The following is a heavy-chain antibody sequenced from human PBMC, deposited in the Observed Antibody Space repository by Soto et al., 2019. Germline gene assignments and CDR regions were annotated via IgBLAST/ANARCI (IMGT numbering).Heavy chain of an antibody. CDR3: VRDIDSAFLYYYYYYGMDV. D-gene: IGHD2-15*01. Sequence: GGSLRLSCVPSGFTFSSYAMNWVRQAPGKELAKDSSISGSGDATYYAETVKGKFTISRDNSKKTLYLQMNSLRSEDTAVYYCVRDIDSAFLYYYYYYGMDVWGQGTTVTVSS. CDR1: GFTFSSYA. V-gene: IGHV3-23*01. CDR2: ISGSGDAT. J-gene: IGHJ6*02.